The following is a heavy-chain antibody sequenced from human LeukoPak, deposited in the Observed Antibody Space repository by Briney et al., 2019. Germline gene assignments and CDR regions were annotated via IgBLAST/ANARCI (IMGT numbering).Heavy chain of an antibody. CDR1: GGSFSGYY. CDR3: ARVMEGAIDY. V-gene: IGHV4-34*01. Sequence: SETLSLTCAVYGGSFSGYYWSWIRQPPGKGLEWIREINHSGSTNYNPSLKSRVTISVDTSKNQFSLKLSSVTAADTAVYYCARVMEGAIDYWGQGTLVTVSS. J-gene: IGHJ4*02. CDR2: INHSGST. D-gene: IGHD1-26*01.